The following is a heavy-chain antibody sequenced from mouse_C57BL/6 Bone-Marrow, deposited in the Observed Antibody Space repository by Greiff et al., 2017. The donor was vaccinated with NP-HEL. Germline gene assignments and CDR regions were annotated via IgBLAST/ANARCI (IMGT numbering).Heavy chain of an antibody. CDR1: GYTFTSYW. V-gene: IGHV1-55*01. CDR2: IYPGSGST. CDR3: ARLYYYYGSSYYYAMDY. J-gene: IGHJ4*01. D-gene: IGHD1-1*01. Sequence: VQLQQPGAELVKPGASVKMSCKASGYTFTSYWITWVKQRPGQGLVWIGDIYPGSGSTNYNEKFKSKATLTVDTSSSTAYMQLSSLTAEDSAVYYCARLYYYYGSSYYYAMDYWGQGTSVTVSS.